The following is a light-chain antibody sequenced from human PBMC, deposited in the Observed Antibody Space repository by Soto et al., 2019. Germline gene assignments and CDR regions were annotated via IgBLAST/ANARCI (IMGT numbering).Light chain of an antibody. V-gene: IGKV1-5*01. CDR3: QQYNTYSSLT. CDR1: QNIIRW. J-gene: IGKJ4*01. Sequence: LSASVGDRVTITCRASQNIIRWVAWYQQRPGKAPDLLIYDASSLESGVPSRFSGSGYGTEFTLTISSLQPDDFATYYCQQYNTYSSLTFGGGTKVDIK. CDR2: DAS.